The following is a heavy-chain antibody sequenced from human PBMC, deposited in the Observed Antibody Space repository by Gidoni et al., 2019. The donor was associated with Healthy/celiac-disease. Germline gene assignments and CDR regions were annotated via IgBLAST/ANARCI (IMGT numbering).Heavy chain of an antibody. CDR1: GGTFSSHA. V-gene: IGHV1-69*01. Sequence: QVQLVQSGAEVKKPGSSVKVSCKASGGTFSSHAISWVRQAPGQGLEWMGWIIPIFGTANYAQKFQGRVTITADEATSTAYMELSSLRSEDTAVYYCARDELVVPAARSYYYGMDVWGQGTTVTVSS. D-gene: IGHD2-2*01. CDR3: ARDELVVPAARSYYYGMDV. J-gene: IGHJ6*02. CDR2: IIPIFGTA.